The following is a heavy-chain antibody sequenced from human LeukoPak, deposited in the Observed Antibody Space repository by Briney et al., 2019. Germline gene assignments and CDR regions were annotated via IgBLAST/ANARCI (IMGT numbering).Heavy chain of an antibody. CDR3: ARGRAGVRRWLRLSYYFDY. V-gene: IGHV1-8*01. CDR1: GYTFTSYD. CDR2: MNPNSGNT. J-gene: IGHJ4*02. D-gene: IGHD5-24*01. Sequence: GASVKVSCKASGYTFTSYDINWVRQATGQGLEWMGWMNPNSGNTGYAQKFQGRVTMTRNTSISTAYMELSSLRSEDTAVYYCARGRAGVRRWLRLSYYFDYWGQGTLVTVSS.